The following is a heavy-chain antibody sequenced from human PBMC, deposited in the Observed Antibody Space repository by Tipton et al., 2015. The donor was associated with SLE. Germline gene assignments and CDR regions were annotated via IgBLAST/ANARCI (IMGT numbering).Heavy chain of an antibody. D-gene: IGHD6-6*01. J-gene: IGHJ4*02. V-gene: IGHV3-7*01. CDR2: INQDGSEK. Sequence: SLRLSCAASGFTFSSFWMSWVRQAPGKGLEWVANINQDGSEKYYVDSVKGRFTISRDNSKNTLYLQMNSLRAEDTAVYYCAVPAYSSSPGFDYWGQGTLVTVSS. CDR3: AVPAYSSSPGFDY. CDR1: GFTFSSFW.